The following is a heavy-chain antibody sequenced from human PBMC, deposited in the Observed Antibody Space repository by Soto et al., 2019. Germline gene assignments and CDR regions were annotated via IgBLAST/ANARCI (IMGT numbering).Heavy chain of an antibody. J-gene: IGHJ3*02. CDR2: IYPDDSDT. Sequence: GESLKISCQASGYSFTSYWIGWVRQMPGKGLEWMGNIYPDDSDTIYSPSFQSQVTISVDKSISTTYLQWTSLKASDTAMYYCTGPGADYGNAFDIWGQGTMVTVSS. CDR3: TGPGADYGNAFDI. CDR1: GYSFTSYW. V-gene: IGHV5-51*01. D-gene: IGHD4-17*01.